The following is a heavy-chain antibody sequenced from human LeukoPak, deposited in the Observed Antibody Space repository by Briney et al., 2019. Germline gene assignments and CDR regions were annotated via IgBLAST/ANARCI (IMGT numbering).Heavy chain of an antibody. CDR3: ARQGARSGSYFDY. Sequence: SETLSLTCTVSGGSISSYYWSWIRQPPGKGLEWIGYIHYSGSTNYNPSLKSRVTISVDTSKNQFSLKLSSVTAADTAVYYCARQGARSGSYFDYWGQGTLVTVSS. CDR1: GGSISSYY. CDR2: IHYSGST. D-gene: IGHD3-10*01. V-gene: IGHV4-59*08. J-gene: IGHJ4*02.